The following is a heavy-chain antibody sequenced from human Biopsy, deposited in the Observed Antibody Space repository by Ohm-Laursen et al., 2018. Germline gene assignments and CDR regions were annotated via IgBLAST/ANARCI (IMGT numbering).Heavy chain of an antibody. CDR1: GFTSNSHE. Sequence: SLRLSCSASGFTSNSHEMNWVRQAPGKGLEWISYITGSSSTIYYADSVKGRFTISRGNAKNSLYLQMNSLRAEDKAVYYCTRLAYYYYYGMDVWGQGTTVTVSS. J-gene: IGHJ6*02. D-gene: IGHD2-21*01. V-gene: IGHV3-48*03. CDR3: TRLAYYYYYGMDV. CDR2: ITGSSSTI.